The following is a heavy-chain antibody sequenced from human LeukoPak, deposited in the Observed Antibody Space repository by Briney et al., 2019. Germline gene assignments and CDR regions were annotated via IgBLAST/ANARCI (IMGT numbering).Heavy chain of an antibody. CDR1: GFTFSSYS. J-gene: IGHJ4*02. V-gene: IGHV3-48*04. CDR2: INSGSSTI. Sequence: PGGSLRLSCAASGFTFSSYSMNWVRQAPGKGLEWVSYINSGSSTIYYADSVKGRFTISRDNAKNSLYLQMNSLRAEDTAVYYCLRIPAPGHFDYWGQGSLVTVSS. CDR3: LRIPAPGHFDY. D-gene: IGHD6-13*01.